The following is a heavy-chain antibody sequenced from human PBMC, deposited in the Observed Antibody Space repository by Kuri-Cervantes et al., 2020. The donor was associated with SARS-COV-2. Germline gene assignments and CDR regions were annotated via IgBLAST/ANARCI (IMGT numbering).Heavy chain of an antibody. CDR1: GFTFSSYA. CDR2: ISGSGGST. Sequence: GGSLRLSCAASGFTFSSYAMSWVRQAPGKGLEWVSAISGSGGSTYYADSVKGRFTISRDNSKNTLYLQMNSLRAEDTAVYYCARSRGGGYCSSTSCYAGFDAFDIWGQGTKVTVSS. V-gene: IGHV3-23*01. D-gene: IGHD2-2*01. CDR3: ARSRGGGYCSSTSCYAGFDAFDI. J-gene: IGHJ3*02.